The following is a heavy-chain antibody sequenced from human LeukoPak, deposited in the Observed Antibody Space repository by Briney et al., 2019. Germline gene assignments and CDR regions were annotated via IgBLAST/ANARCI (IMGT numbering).Heavy chain of an antibody. D-gene: IGHD3-10*02. CDR2: IIPIFGTA. CDR3: ARALVRPSRGDY. Sequence: ASVKVSCKASGGTFSSYAISWVRQAPGQGLEWMGGIIPIFGTANYAQKFQGRVTITADKSTSTAYMELSSLRSEDTAVYYCARALVRPSRGDYWGQGTLVTVSS. CDR1: GGTFSSYA. J-gene: IGHJ4*02. V-gene: IGHV1-69*06.